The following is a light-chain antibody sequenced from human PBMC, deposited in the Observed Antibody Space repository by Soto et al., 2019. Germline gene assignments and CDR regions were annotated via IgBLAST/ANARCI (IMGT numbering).Light chain of an antibody. CDR3: SSYTSTSTPWV. Sequence: QSVLTQPASVSGSPGQSITISCTGTSSDVGGYKYVSWYQQHPDKAPKLIIFEVSNRPSGISSRFSGSKSGNTASLTISGLQPEDEGDYYCSSYTSTSTPWVFGGGTKLTVL. CDR2: EVS. CDR1: SSDVGGYKY. V-gene: IGLV2-14*01. J-gene: IGLJ3*02.